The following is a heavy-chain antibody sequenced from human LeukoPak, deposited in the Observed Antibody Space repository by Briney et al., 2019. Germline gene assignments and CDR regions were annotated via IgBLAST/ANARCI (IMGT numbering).Heavy chain of an antibody. J-gene: IGHJ4*02. V-gene: IGHV1-18*01. D-gene: IGHD7-27*01. CDR3: ARDNLGFDY. CDR2: ISAYNGNT. Sequence: ASVKVSCKASGYTFTSFGIIWARQAPGQGREWMGWISAYNGNTNYAQKVQGRITMTTDRSTSTAYMELRSLRPDDTAVYYCARDNLGFDYWGQGTLVTVS. CDR1: GYTFTSFG.